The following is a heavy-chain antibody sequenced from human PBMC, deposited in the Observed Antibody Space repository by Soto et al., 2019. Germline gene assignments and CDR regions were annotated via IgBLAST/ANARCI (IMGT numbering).Heavy chain of an antibody. CDR2: IKSKTDGGTT. Sequence: GGSLRPSCAASGFTFSNAWMSWVRQAPGKGLEWVGRIKSKTDGGTTDYTAPVKGRFTISRDDSKNTLYLQMNSLKTEDTAVYYCTTHSNSGYDPDVWGKGTTVTVSS. J-gene: IGHJ6*04. V-gene: IGHV3-15*01. D-gene: IGHD5-12*01. CDR1: GFTFSNAW. CDR3: TTHSNSGYDPDV.